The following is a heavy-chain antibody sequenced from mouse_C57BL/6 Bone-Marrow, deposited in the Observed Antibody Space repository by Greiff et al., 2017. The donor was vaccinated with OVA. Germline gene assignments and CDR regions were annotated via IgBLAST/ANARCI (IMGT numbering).Heavy chain of an antibody. CDR2: IYPRSGNT. V-gene: IGHV1-81*01. CDR3: ARRGLGSYYFDY. CDR1: GYTFTSYC. J-gene: IGHJ2*01. Sequence: LQESGAELARPGASVKLSCKASGYTFTSYCISWVKQRPGQGLEWIGEIYPRSGNTYYNEKFKGKATLTAAKSSSKAYMELRSLTSEDSAVYFCARRGLGSYYFDYWGQGTTLTVSS. D-gene: IGHD1-1*02.